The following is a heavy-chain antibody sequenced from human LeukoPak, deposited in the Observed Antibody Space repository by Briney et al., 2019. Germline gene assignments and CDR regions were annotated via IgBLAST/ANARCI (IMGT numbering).Heavy chain of an antibody. CDR2: IYPGDSDT. Sequence: GESLKISCKGSGYRFTSYWIAWVRQMPGKGLESMGIIYPGDSDTRYSPSFQGQVTISADKSLSTAYLQWSSLKASYTAMYYCARGLGYSGSWYFDYWGQGTLVTVSS. CDR3: ARGLGYSGSWYFDY. D-gene: IGHD6-13*01. V-gene: IGHV5-51*01. CDR1: GYRFTSYW. J-gene: IGHJ4*02.